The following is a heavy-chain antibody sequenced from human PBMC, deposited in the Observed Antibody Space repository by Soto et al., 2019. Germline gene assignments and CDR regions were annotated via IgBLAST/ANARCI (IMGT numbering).Heavy chain of an antibody. CDR1: GFSLSTSGVG. Sequence: QITLKESGPPLVKPTQTLTLTCTFSGFSLSTSGVGVGWIRQPPGKALEWLALIYWDDDKRYSPSLKSRLTLTKDTSKNQVVLTMTNMDPVDTATYYCAHGYCSGTSCYTFDYWGQGTLVTVSS. J-gene: IGHJ4*02. V-gene: IGHV2-5*02. CDR3: AHGYCSGTSCYTFDY. CDR2: IYWDDDK. D-gene: IGHD2-15*01.